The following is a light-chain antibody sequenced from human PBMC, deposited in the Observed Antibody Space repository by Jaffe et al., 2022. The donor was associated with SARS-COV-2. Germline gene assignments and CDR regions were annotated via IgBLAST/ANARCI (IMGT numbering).Light chain of an antibody. CDR1: QSVSNR. Sequence: EIVMTQSPTTLSVSPGERATLSCRASQSVSNRLAWYQQKPGQAPRLVVYGASTRASGFPARFSGSGSGTEFTLIINSLQSEDFAVYYCQQYHNWYSFGQGTKLEI. CDR3: QQYHNWYS. J-gene: IGKJ2*03. CDR2: GAS. V-gene: IGKV3-15*01.